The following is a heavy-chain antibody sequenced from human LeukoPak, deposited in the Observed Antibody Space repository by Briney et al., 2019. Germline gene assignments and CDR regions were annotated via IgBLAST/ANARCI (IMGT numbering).Heavy chain of an antibody. CDR2: ISYDGSNK. V-gene: IGHV3-30*18. CDR3: AKDRGAYYYGSGD. J-gene: IGHJ4*02. CDR1: GFTFSSYG. D-gene: IGHD3-10*01. Sequence: GGSLRLSCAASGFTFSSYGMHWVRQAPGKGLEWVAVISYDGSNKYYADSVKGRFTISRDNSKNTLYLQMNSLRAEDTAVYYCAKDRGAYYYGSGDWGQGTLVTVSS.